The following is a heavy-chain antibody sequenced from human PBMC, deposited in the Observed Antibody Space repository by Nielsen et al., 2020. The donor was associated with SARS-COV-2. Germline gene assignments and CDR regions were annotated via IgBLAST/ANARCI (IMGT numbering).Heavy chain of an antibody. V-gene: IGHV3-30-3*01. CDR1: GFTSSSYA. CDR3: ARGGEEPYYNFWSGYYRGYYYYGMDV. CDR2: ISYDGSNK. Sequence: GGSLRLSCAASGFTSSSYAMHWVRQAPGKGLEWVAVISYDGSNKYYADSVKGRFTISRDNSKNTLYLQMNSLRAEDTAVYYCARGGEEPYYNFWSGYYRGYYYYGMDVWGQGTTVTVSS. D-gene: IGHD3-3*01. J-gene: IGHJ6*02.